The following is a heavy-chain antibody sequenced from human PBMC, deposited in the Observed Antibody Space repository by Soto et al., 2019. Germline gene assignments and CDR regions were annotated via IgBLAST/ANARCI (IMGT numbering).Heavy chain of an antibody. CDR3: ARDLYPLAYYFDY. CDR1: GYTFTNHG. Sequence: QVQLVQSGAEVKKPGASVKVSCKASGYTFTNHGISWVRQAPGQGLEWLGWISGHNGNTKYAQRLQGRVTMTTDPSTSTAYMELTSLKSDDTAVYYCARDLYPLAYYFDYWGQGTLVTVSS. CDR2: ISGHNGNT. V-gene: IGHV1-18*01. J-gene: IGHJ4*02.